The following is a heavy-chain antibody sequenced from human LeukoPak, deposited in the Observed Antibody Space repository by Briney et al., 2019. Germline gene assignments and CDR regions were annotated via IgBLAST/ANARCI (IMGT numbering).Heavy chain of an antibody. CDR1: GFTVSGNY. V-gene: IGHV3-66*01. Sequence: GGSLRLSCAASGFTVSGNYMSWVRQAPGKGLEWVSVIYSGGSTYYADSVKGRFTISRDNSKNTLYLQMNSLRAEDTAVYYCARDKDWGGNYYFDYWGQGTLVTVSS. J-gene: IGHJ4*02. D-gene: IGHD1-7*01. CDR2: IYSGGST. CDR3: ARDKDWGGNYYFDY.